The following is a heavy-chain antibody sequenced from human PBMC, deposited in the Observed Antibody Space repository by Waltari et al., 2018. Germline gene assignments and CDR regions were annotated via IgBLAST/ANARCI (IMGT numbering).Heavy chain of an antibody. V-gene: IGHV7-4-1*02. CDR3: AFSKVGILLGAFDI. CDR2: INTNTGNP. Sequence: QVQLVQSGSELKKPGASVKVSCQASGSTFTSYAMNWVRQAPGQGLEWMGWINTNTGNPTYAQGFTGRFVFSLDTSVSTAYLQISSLKAEDTAVYYCAFSKVGILLGAFDIWGQGTMVTVSS. J-gene: IGHJ3*02. CDR1: GSTFTSYA. D-gene: IGHD2-21*01.